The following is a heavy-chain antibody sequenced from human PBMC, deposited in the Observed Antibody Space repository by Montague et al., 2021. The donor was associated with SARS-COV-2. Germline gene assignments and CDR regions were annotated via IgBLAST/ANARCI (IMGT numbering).Heavy chain of an antibody. D-gene: IGHD2-15*01. Sequence: SETLSLTCTVSGGSISSSSYYWGWIRQPPGKGLEWIGSIYYTGSPYYNPSLKSRVTISVDTSNNQFSLNLSSVTAADTAVYYCARRARWNIVVVVGDRHAFDIWGQGTMVTVSS. CDR2: IYYTGSP. CDR1: GGSISSSSYY. J-gene: IGHJ3*02. CDR3: ARRARWNIVVVVGDRHAFDI. V-gene: IGHV4-39*01.